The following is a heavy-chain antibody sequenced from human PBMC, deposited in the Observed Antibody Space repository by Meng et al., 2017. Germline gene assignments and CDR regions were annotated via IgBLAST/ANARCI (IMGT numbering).Heavy chain of an antibody. CDR1: GFTFGDYA. CDR2: IRSKAYGGTT. J-gene: IGHJ4*02. V-gene: IGHV3-49*03. CDR3: ARVPYGDPPYFDY. Sequence: GESLKISCTASGFTFGDYAMSWFRQAPGKGLEWVGFIRSKAYGGTTEYAASVKGRFTISRDDSKSIAYLQMNSLRAEDTAVYYCARVPYGDPPYFDYWGQGTLVTVSS. D-gene: IGHD4-17*01.